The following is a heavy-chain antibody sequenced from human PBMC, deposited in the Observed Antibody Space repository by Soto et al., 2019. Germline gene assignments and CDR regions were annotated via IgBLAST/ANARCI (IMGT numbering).Heavy chain of an antibody. Sequence: GGSLRLSCAVSGFTVSNAWMSWVRQTPGKGLEWVGRFKSKSDGATIDYATPVKGRFTISRDDSQNTLYLQMNSLKTEDTAVYYCARGRAGFFWSGRRDNWFDPWGQGTLVTVSS. CDR3: ARGRAGFFWSGRRDNWFDP. J-gene: IGHJ5*02. V-gene: IGHV3-15*01. D-gene: IGHD3-3*01. CDR1: GFTVSNAW. CDR2: FKSKSDGATI.